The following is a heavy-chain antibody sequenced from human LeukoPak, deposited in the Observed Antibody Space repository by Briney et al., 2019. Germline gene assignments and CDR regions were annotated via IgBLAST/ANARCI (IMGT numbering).Heavy chain of an antibody. J-gene: IGHJ4*02. CDR1: GGTFSSYA. V-gene: IGHV1-69*06. D-gene: IGHD1-26*01. Sequence: GASVKVSCKASGGTFSSYAISWVRQAPGQGLEWMGGIIPIFGTANYAQKFQGGVTITADKSTSTAYMELSSLRSEDTAVYYCAGSRSFRHYFAYWGQGPLVTVSS. CDR2: IIPIFGTA. CDR3: AGSRSFRHYFAY.